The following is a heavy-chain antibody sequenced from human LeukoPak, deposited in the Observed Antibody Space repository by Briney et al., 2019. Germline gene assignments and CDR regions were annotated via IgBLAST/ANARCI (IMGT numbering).Heavy chain of an antibody. V-gene: IGHV4-59*01. D-gene: IGHD6-6*01. J-gene: IGHJ6*03. CDR2: IYYSGST. CDR1: GGSISSYY. CDR3: ARGRWGSSPVYYYYMDV. Sequence: SETLSLTCTVSGGSISSYYWSWIRQPPGKGLEWIGYIYYSGSTNYNPSLKSRVTISVDTSKNQFSLKLSSVTAADTAVYYCARGRWGSSPVYYYYMDVWGKGTTVTVSS.